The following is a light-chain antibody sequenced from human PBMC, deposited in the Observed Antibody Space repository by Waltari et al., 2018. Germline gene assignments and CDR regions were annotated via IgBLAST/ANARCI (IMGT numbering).Light chain of an antibody. Sequence: RATLSCRASPSIGKYLAWYQLRPGQAPRLLIYDAYIRAAGIPDRFSGSGSGTDFSLTISRLEPEDFAMYYCQHYVRLPVTFGQGTKVEIK. J-gene: IGKJ1*01. CDR2: DAY. CDR3: QHYVRLPVT. CDR1: PSIGKY. V-gene: IGKV3-20*01.